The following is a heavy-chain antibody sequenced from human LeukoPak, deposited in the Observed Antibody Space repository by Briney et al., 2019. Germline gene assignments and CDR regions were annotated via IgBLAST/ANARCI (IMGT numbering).Heavy chain of an antibody. D-gene: IGHD3-10*01. J-gene: IGHJ4*02. CDR1: GFTFSSYG. Sequence: GGSLRLSCAASGFTFSSYGMHWVRQAPGKGLEWVTLIRFDGSNKFYADSVKGRFTISRDNAKKSLYLQMNSLRAEDTAVYYCAKEDKFGAYFDYWGQGTLVTVSS. CDR2: IRFDGSNK. CDR3: AKEDKFGAYFDY. V-gene: IGHV3-30*02.